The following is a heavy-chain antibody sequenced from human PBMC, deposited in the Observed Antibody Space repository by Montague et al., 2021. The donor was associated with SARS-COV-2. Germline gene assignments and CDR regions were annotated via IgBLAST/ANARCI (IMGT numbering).Heavy chain of an antibody. CDR3: ARDSRGGSLYPFFDS. V-gene: IGHV4-39*07. J-gene: IGHJ4*02. Sequence: SETLSLTCAVSGGSISSTTNFWAWLRQPPGKEPEWIGSIFFRGTTYSNPSLKSRVTTSVDTSNNQFSLRLTSMTAADTAVYFCARDSRGGSLYPFFDSWSQGTPVTVSS. CDR1: GGSISSTTNF. D-gene: IGHD2-8*01. CDR2: IFFRGTT.